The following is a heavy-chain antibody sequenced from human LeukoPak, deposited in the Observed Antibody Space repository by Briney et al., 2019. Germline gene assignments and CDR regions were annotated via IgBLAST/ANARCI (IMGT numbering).Heavy chain of an antibody. D-gene: IGHD6-6*01. CDR2: ISFDASNK. Sequence: QPGGSLRLSCAASGFTFDSFAMHWVRQAPGRGLEWVAFISFDASNKYFADSVKGRFSISRDDSKNTVDLEMNSPRLEDTAVYFCARDASFSMDVWGQGTAVTVSS. CDR3: ARDASFSMDV. J-gene: IGHJ6*02. CDR1: GFTFDSFA. V-gene: IGHV3-30-3*01.